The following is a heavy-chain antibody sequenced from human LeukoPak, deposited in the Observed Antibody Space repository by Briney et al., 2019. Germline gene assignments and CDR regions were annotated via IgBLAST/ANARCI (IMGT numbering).Heavy chain of an antibody. J-gene: IGHJ6*03. V-gene: IGHV3-48*01. CDR1: GFTFSSYS. CDR3: AKAPYYYDSSGYRNYMDV. Sequence: GGSLRLSCAASGFTFSSYSMNWVRQAPGKGLEWVSYISSSSSTIYYADSVKGRFTISRDNSKNTLYLQMNSLRAEDTAVYYCAKAPYYYDSSGYRNYMDVWGKGTTVTVSS. CDR2: ISSSSSTI. D-gene: IGHD3-22*01.